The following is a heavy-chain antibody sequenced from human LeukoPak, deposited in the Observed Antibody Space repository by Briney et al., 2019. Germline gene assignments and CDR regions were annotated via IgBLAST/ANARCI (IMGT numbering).Heavy chain of an antibody. CDR2: IIPIFGTA. D-gene: IGHD6-13*01. CDR3: ASGPYSSSWYNWFDP. J-gene: IGHJ5*02. Sequence: GASVKVSCNASGGTFSSYAISWVRQAPGQGLEWMGGIIPIFGTANYAQKFQGRVTITTDESTSTAYMELSSLRSEDTAVYYCASGPYSSSWYNWFDPWGQGTLLTVSS. V-gene: IGHV1-69*05. CDR1: GGTFSSYA.